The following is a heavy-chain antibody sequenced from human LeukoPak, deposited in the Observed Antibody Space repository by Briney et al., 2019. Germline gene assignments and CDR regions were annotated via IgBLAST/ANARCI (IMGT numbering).Heavy chain of an antibody. D-gene: IGHD3-22*01. CDR3: ARGSYDSSGYYWAYYFDY. CDR2: IYYSGTT. J-gene: IGHJ4*02. Sequence: PSETLSLTCTVSGGSISSSNYYWGWIRQPPGKGLEWIGSIYYSGTTYYNPSLKSRVTISVDTSKNQFSLNLNSVTAADTAVYYCARGSYDSSGYYWAYYFDYWGQGTLVTVSS. CDR1: GGSISSSNYY. V-gene: IGHV4-39*01.